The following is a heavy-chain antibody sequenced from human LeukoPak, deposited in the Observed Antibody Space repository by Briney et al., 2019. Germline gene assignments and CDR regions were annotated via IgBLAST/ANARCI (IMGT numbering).Heavy chain of an antibody. Sequence: GGSLRLSCAASGFTFSTYSMNWVRQAPGKGLEWVSSISSGSNYIYYADSVKGRFTISRDNSKNTLFLQMNSLGAEDTAVYYCARAKIAAAGTGAFDVWGQGTLVTVSS. V-gene: IGHV3-21*04. J-gene: IGHJ3*01. CDR3: ARAKIAAAGTGAFDV. CDR1: GFTFSTYS. D-gene: IGHD6-13*01. CDR2: ISSGSNYI.